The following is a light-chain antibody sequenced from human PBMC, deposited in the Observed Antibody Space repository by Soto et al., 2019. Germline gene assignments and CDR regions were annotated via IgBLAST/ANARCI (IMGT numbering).Light chain of an antibody. Sequence: DIQMTQSPSTLSASVGDRVTITCRASQNVNSWLAWYQQKPGKAPKLLIYKASNLENGVPSRFSGSGSGTEITLTISGLQPDDFASYYCQQYNNYSGTFGQGTKVEIK. J-gene: IGKJ1*01. CDR3: QQYNNYSGT. V-gene: IGKV1-5*03. CDR1: QNVNSW. CDR2: KAS.